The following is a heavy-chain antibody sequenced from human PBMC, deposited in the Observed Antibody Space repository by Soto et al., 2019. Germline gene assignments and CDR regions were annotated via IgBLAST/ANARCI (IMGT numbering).Heavy chain of an antibody. D-gene: IGHD3-10*01. CDR2: ISVNKGIT. J-gene: IGHJ4*02. Sequence: QVQLVQSGGEVKKPGASVKVSCKASGYSFNTYGISWVREAPGQPLEWMGWISVNKGITNYAQKFQGRIIMTTDTSPSTAYMELRSLRSDDTAVYYCARVWVRGEVDFWGQGTLVTVSS. CDR1: GYSFNTYG. V-gene: IGHV1-18*01. CDR3: ARVWVRGEVDF.